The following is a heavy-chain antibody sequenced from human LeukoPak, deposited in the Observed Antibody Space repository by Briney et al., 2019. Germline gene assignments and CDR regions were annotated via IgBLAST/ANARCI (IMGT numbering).Heavy chain of an antibody. CDR1: GFTFDDYA. D-gene: IGHD5-12*01. CDR2: ISWNSGSI. J-gene: IGHJ3*02. CDR3: AKTSGYSGVDAFDI. V-gene: IGHV3-9*01. Sequence: PGRSLRLSCAASGFTFDDYAMHWVRQAPGKGLEWVSGISWNSGSIGYADSVKGRFTISRDNAKNSLYLQMNSLRAEDTALYYYAKTSGYSGVDAFDIWGQGTMVTVSS.